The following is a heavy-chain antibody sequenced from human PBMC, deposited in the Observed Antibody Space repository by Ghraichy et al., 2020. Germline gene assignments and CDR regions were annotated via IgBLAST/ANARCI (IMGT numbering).Heavy chain of an antibody. CDR1: GFIVSSNF. CDR3: ATGGEAGGDCTSTSCFREPQNF. D-gene: IGHD2-2*01. CDR2: LFSGRFA. V-gene: IGHV3-53*01. Sequence: GGSLRLSCAVSGFIVSSNFVSWVRQAPGKGLEWVSVLFSGRFADYADSVKGRFTMSRDVSQNAVYLQMDSLRAEDTAVYYCATGGEAGGDCTSTSCFREPQNFWGQGTRVTVSS. J-gene: IGHJ4*02.